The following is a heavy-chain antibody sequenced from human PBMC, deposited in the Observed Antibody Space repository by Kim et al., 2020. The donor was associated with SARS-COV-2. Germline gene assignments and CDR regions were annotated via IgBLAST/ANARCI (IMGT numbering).Heavy chain of an antibody. CDR1: GGSISSSNW. D-gene: IGHD3-3*01. Sequence: SETLSLTCAVSGGSISSSNWWSWVRQHPGKGLEWSGGSYHSGSTNYNPSLKSRGTISVDKSKNQFSLKLISLTAADTAAYYCAGRVRMTIVGGVTYFDY. J-gene: IGHJ4*01. V-gene: IGHV4-4*02. CDR2: SYHSGST. CDR3: AGRVRMTIVGGVTYFDY.